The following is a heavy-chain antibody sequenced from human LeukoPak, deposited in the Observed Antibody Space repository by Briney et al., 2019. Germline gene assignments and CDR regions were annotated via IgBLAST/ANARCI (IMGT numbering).Heavy chain of an antibody. J-gene: IGHJ4*02. D-gene: IGHD2-2*01. CDR1: GGSISTGGYS. V-gene: IGHV4-30-2*06. CDR2: IYHSGST. Sequence: SQTLSLTCAVSGGSISTGGYSWSWIRQSPGEGLEWIGYIYHSGSTNYNPSLKSRVTISVDTSKNQFSLKLSSVTAADTAVYYCARDRVPLRGNFDYWGQGTLVTVSS. CDR3: ARDRVPLRGNFDY.